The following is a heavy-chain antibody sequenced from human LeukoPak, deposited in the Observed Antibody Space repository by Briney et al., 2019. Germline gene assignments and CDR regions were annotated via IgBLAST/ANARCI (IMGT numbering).Heavy chain of an antibody. CDR1: GFTFSSYS. Sequence: GGSLRLSCAASGFTFSSYSMNWVRQAPGKGLEWVANIKKDGSEKYYVDSVKGRFTISRDNAKTSLHLQMNSLRAEDTAVYYCARDLSGVTGYTYGRGIDYWGQGTLVTDSS. CDR3: ARDLSGVTGYTYGRGIDY. D-gene: IGHD5-18*01. CDR2: IKKDGSEK. V-gene: IGHV3-7*01. J-gene: IGHJ4*02.